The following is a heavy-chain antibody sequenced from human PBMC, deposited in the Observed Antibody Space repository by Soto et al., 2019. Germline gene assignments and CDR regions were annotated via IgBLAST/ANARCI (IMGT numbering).Heavy chain of an antibody. CDR1: GFTFSDYY. CDR2: ISSSGNSI. V-gene: IGHV3-11*04. J-gene: IGHJ6*02. D-gene: IGHD1-7*01. CDR3: AKDRVGDPFSGTTWMDV. Sequence: PGGSLRLSCAASGFTFSDYYMTWIRQAPGKGLEWVSYISSSGNSIYYADSVKGRFTISRDNAKNTLFLQMNSLRAEDTAVYYCAKDRVGDPFSGTTWMDVWGQGTTVTVSS.